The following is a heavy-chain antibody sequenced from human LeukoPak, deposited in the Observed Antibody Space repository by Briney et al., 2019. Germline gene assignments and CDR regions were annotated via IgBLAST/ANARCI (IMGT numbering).Heavy chain of an antibody. Sequence: GGSLRLSCAASGFTFSSHGMNWVRQAPGKGLEWVSGIRGDGVTTYYADSVKGRFTISRDNSKNTLYLQMNSLRAVDTAVYYCAKGPLSHFDYWGQGTLVTVSS. V-gene: IGHV3-23*01. CDR1: GFTFSSHG. CDR2: IRGDGVTT. J-gene: IGHJ4*02. CDR3: AKGPLSHFDY. D-gene: IGHD2/OR15-2a*01.